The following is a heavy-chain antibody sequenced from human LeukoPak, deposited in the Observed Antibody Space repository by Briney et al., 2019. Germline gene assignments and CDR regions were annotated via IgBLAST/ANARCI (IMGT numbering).Heavy chain of an antibody. J-gene: IGHJ1*01. CDR3: ARRTVGVSFGYFQY. V-gene: IGHV4-59*12. D-gene: IGHD1-26*01. CDR2: IYHTGST. CDR1: GGSISSYY. Sequence: SETLSLTCTVSGGSISSYYWSWIRQPPGKGLEWIGEIYHTGSTNYNPSLKSRVTISVDKSKNQFSLKLSPVTAADTAAYYCARRTVGVSFGYFQYWGQGTLVSVSS.